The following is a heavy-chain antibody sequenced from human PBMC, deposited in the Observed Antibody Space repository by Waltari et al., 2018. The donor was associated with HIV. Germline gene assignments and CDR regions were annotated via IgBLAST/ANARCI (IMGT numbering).Heavy chain of an antibody. Sequence: DLLKPGGCLRLSCAASGFTLNSVWMSWVRQAPGKGLEWVGRIKTKGDGGATDYAAAVKGRFTISRDDSKNTVYLQMNSLKIEDTAVYYCTSEEDYGSGSHFDYWGQGTLVTVSS. CDR3: TSEEDYGSGSHFDY. CDR2: IKTKGDGGAT. CDR1: GFTLNSVW. J-gene: IGHJ4*02. D-gene: IGHD3-10*01. V-gene: IGHV3-15*01.